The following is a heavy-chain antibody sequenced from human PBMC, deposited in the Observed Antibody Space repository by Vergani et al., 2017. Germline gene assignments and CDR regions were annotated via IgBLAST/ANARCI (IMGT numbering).Heavy chain of an antibody. V-gene: IGHV4-34*01. J-gene: IGHJ4*02. CDR3: ARWTKSYGTFDY. CDR1: GGSFSGYY. CDR2: INHSGST. Sequence: QVQLQQWGAGLLKPSETLSLTCAVYGGSFSGYYWSWIRQPPGKGLEWIGEINHSGSTNYNPSLKSRVTISVDTSKNQFSLKLSSVTAADTAVYYCARWTKSYGTFDYWGQGTLVTVSS. D-gene: IGHD5-18*01.